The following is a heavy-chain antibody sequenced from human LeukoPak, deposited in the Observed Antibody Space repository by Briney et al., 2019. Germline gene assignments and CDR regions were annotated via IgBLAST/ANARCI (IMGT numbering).Heavy chain of an antibody. Sequence: SVKVSCKASGFTFTSSAMQWVRQARGQRLEWIGWIVVGSGNTNYAQKFRERVTITRDTSTSTAYMELSSLRSEDTAVYYCAAVGVTYYYDSSGPGGFDYWGQGTLVTVSS. CDR1: GFTFTSSA. CDR3: AAVGVTYYYDSSGPGGFDY. D-gene: IGHD3-22*01. CDR2: IVVGSGNT. V-gene: IGHV1-58*02. J-gene: IGHJ4*02.